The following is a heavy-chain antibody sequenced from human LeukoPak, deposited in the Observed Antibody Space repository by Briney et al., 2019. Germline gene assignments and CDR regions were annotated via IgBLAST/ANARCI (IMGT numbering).Heavy chain of an antibody. D-gene: IGHD3-3*01. CDR3: ARGGSTYYDFWSGSDTYYYYGMDV. J-gene: IGHJ6*02. V-gene: IGHV1-46*01. CDR1: GYTFTSYY. CDR2: INPSGGST. Sequence: ASVKVSCKASGYTFTSYYMHWVRQAPGQGLEWMGIINPSGGSTSYAQKFQGRVTMTRDTSTSTVYMELSSLRSEDTAVYYCARGGSTYYDFWSGSDTYYYYGMDVWGQGTTVTVSS.